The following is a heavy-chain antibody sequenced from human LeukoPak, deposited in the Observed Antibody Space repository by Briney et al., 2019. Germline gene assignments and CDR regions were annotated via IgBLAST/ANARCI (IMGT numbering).Heavy chain of an antibody. CDR2: INAYNGNT. CDR3: ARGGATTSFDS. CDR1: GFTFSSYG. V-gene: IGHV1-18*01. J-gene: IGHJ4*02. Sequence: SVTVSCKASGFTFSSYGFSWVRQAPGQGLEWMGWINAYNGNTNYAQKLQGRVTMTTDTSTSTVYMDLRSLRSDDTAVYYCARGGATTSFDSWGQGTLITVSS. D-gene: IGHD1-26*01.